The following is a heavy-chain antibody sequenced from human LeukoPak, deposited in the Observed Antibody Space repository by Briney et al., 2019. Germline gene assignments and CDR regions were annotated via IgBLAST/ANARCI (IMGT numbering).Heavy chain of an antibody. V-gene: IGHV3-7*01. D-gene: IGHD5-18*01. CDR3: ARERRTAMGYFDY. J-gene: IGHJ4*02. CDR2: IKQDGSEK. CDR1: GFTFSSHW. Sequence: PGGSLRLSCAASGFTFSSHWMTWVRQAPGKGLEWVANIKQDGSEKYSVDSVKGRFTISRDNAKNSLYLQMNSLRAEDTAVYYCARERRTAMGYFDYWGQGTLVTVSS.